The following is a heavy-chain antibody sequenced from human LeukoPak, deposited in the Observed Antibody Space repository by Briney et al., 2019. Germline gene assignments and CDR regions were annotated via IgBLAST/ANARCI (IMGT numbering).Heavy chain of an antibody. CDR1: GFTFSSYS. V-gene: IGHV3-21*01. Sequence: GGSLRLSCAASGFTFSSYSMNWVRQAPGKGLEWVSSSSSSSSYIYYADSVKGRFTISRDNAKNSLYLQMNSLRAEDTAVYYCARDLKVRGRDDWFDPWGQGTLVTVSS. CDR2: SSSSSSYI. J-gene: IGHJ5*02. CDR3: ARDLKVRGRDDWFDP. D-gene: IGHD3-10*01.